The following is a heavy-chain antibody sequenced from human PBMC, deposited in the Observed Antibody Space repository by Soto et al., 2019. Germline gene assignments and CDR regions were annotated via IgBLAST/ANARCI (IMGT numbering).Heavy chain of an antibody. Sequence: SGGSLGLSCASSVFTFSSYAMSCVRDSPGKGLEWVSAISGSGDATYYADSVKGRFSIFRDNSKNTLFLQMNSLKADDTAVFYCAITTGFEVTGPEYLGQGTLANVSS. CDR3: AITTGFEVTGPEY. J-gene: IGHJ4*02. CDR1: VFTFSSYA. V-gene: IGHV3-23*01. D-gene: IGHD3-9*01. CDR2: ISGSGDAT.